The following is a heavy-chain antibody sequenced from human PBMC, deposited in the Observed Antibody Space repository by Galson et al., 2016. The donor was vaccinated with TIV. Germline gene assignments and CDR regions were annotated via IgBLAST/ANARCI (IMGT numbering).Heavy chain of an antibody. CDR2: INPSTGDT. J-gene: IGHJ5*02. D-gene: IGHD3-22*01. CDR3: SRNQGSYYDSSCSYYNWFDP. CDR1: GYTFSGHF. Sequence: SVKVSCKASGYTFSGHFINWVRQAPGQGLEWMGWINPSTGDTRNAQKFKGRVTMTREKSTSTAYMDLTRLRSDATAVYYCSRNQGSYYDSSCSYYNWFDPWGQGTRVTFSS. V-gene: IGHV1-2*02.